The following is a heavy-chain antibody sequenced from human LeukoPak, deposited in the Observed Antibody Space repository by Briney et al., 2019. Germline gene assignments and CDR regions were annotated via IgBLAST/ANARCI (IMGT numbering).Heavy chain of an antibody. Sequence: GASVKVSCKASGYTFTSYGISWVRQAPGQGLEWMGWISAYSGNTNYAQKLQGRVTMTTDTSTSTAYMELRSLRSDDTAVYYCAREAGSTPDYYYGMDVWGQGTTVTVSS. CDR3: AREAGSTPDYYYGMDV. V-gene: IGHV1-18*01. CDR1: GYTFTSYG. J-gene: IGHJ6*02. CDR2: ISAYSGNT. D-gene: IGHD4-23*01.